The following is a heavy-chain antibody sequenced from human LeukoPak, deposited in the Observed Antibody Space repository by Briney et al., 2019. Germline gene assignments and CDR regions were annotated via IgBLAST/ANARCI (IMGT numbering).Heavy chain of an antibody. CDR1: GGSFSGYY. D-gene: IGHD6-19*01. CDR2: ISHSGST. J-gene: IGHJ4*02. CDR3: ARGIAVAGKVDY. Sequence: SETLSLTCAVYGGSFSGYYWSWIRQPPGKGLEWIGEISHSGSTNYNPSLKSRVTISVDTSKNQFSLKLSSVTAADTAVYYCARGIAVAGKVDYWGQGTLVTVSS. V-gene: IGHV4-34*01.